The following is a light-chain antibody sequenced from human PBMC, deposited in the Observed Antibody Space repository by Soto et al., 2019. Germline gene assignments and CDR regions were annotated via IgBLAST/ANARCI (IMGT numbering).Light chain of an antibody. V-gene: IGLV2-23*02. CDR3: CSYAGYNTWV. CDR1: NSDVGGYKI. Sequence: QSALTQPASVSGSPGQSVTISCTGTNSDVGGYKIVSWYQQHPGNAPKIMIYEVSERPSGVSSRFSGSKSGNTASLTISGLQAEDEADYYCCSYAGYNTWVFGGGTKVTVL. CDR2: EVS. J-gene: IGLJ3*02.